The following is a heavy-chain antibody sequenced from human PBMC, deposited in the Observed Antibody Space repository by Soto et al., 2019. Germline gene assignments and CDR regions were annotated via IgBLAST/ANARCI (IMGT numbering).Heavy chain of an antibody. J-gene: IGHJ6*03. CDR2: INHSGST. Sequence: SETLSLTCAVYGGSFSGYYWSWIRQPPGKGLEWIGEINHSGSTNYNPSLKSRVTISVDTSKNQFSLKLSSVTAADTAVYYCARAGLTGTIPRYYYYYMDVWGKGTTVTVSS. V-gene: IGHV4-34*01. CDR3: ARAGLTGTIPRYYYYYMDV. CDR1: GGSFSGYY. D-gene: IGHD1-7*01.